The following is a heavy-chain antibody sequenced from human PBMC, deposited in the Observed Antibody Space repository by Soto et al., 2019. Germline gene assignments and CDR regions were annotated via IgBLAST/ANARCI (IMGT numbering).Heavy chain of an antibody. CDR1: GYTFINNA. CDR2: ISTENGNT. D-gene: IGHD3-22*01. CDR3: ARDSSSGTFDN. J-gene: IGHJ4*02. V-gene: IGHV1-18*04. Sequence: ASVKVSCKASGYTFINNAITWVRQAPGQRLEWMGWISTENGNTNYAQNLQGRVILTRDRSTNTAYMELRSLRPEDTATYYCARDSSSGTFDNWGQGALVTVSS.